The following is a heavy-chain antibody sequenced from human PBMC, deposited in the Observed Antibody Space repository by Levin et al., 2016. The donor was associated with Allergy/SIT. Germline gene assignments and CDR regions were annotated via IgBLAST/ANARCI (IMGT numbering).Heavy chain of an antibody. Sequence: SETLSLTCAVHGGSFSGYYWYWIRQPPGKGLEWIGEINHIGSTKYNPSLESRLTISVDTSKNQFSLKLSSVTAADTAVYYCAGIDIGDYVFWGQGTLVTVSS. V-gene: IGHV4-34*01. J-gene: IGHJ4*02. CDR1: GGSFSGYY. D-gene: IGHD4-17*01. CDR2: INHIGST. CDR3: AGIDIGDYVF.